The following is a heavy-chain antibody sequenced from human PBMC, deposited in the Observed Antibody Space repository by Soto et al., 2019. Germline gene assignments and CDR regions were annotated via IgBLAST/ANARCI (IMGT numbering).Heavy chain of an antibody. D-gene: IGHD6-19*01. J-gene: IGHJ4*02. CDR1: GFTFSSYG. Sequence: EVQLLESGGGLVQPGGSLRLSCAASGFTFSSYGMSWVRQAPGKGLEWVSAISGSGGSTYYADSVKGRFTISRDNSKNTLYLQMNSLRAEDTAVYYCAKARGSGWYNFDSWGQGTLVTVSS. CDR3: AKARGSGWYNFDS. CDR2: ISGSGGST. V-gene: IGHV3-23*01.